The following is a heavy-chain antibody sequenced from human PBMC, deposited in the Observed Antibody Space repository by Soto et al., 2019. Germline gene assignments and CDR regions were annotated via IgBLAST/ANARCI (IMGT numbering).Heavy chain of an antibody. V-gene: IGHV3-66*01. CDR3: ARISDIVLVPAAPPVPY. CDR2: IYSGGST. J-gene: IGHJ4*02. CDR1: GCSISSGGYY. D-gene: IGHD2-2*01. Sequence: ETLSLXCTVSGCSISSGGYYWTWIRQHPGKGLEWVSVIYSGGSTYYADSVKGRFTISRDNSKNTLYLQMNSLRAEDTAVYYCARISDIVLVPAAPPVPYWGQGTLVTVSS.